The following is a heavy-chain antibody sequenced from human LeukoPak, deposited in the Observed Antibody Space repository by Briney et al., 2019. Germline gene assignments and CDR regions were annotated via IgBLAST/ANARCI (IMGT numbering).Heavy chain of an antibody. CDR1: GFTFSRYW. CDR3: ARDVELF. D-gene: IGHD1-7*01. J-gene: IGHJ4*02. CDR2: IKQDGSEK. Sequence: PGGSLRLSCAASGFTFSRYWMSWVRQAPGKWLEWVANIKQDGSEKYYVDSVKGRFTISRDNAKNSLYLQMNSLRAEDTAVYYCARDVELFWGQGTLVTVSS. V-gene: IGHV3-7*01.